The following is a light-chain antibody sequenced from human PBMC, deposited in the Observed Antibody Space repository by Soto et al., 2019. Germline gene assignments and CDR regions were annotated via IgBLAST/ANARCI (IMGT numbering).Light chain of an antibody. CDR1: QSVSSY. V-gene: IGKV3-11*01. Sequence: EIVLTQSPATLSLSPGEKATLSCRASQSVSSYLAWYQQKPGQAPRLLIYDASNRATGIPAGFSGSGSGTDFTLTISSLEPEDFAVYHCQQRSNWITFGQGTRLEIK. CDR2: DAS. CDR3: QQRSNWIT. J-gene: IGKJ5*01.